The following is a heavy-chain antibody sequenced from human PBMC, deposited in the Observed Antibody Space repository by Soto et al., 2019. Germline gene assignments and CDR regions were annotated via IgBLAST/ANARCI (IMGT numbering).Heavy chain of an antibody. V-gene: IGHV4-4*07. J-gene: IGHJ4*02. CDR3: ARDIRYYDSSGYYFISDY. D-gene: IGHD3-22*01. Sequence: SSETLSLTCTVSGGSISSYYWSWIRQPAGKGLEWIGRIYTSGSTNYNPSLKSRVTMSVDTSKNQFSLKLSSVTAADTAVYYCARDIRYYDSSGYYFISDYWGQGTLVTVSS. CDR2: IYTSGST. CDR1: GGSISSYY.